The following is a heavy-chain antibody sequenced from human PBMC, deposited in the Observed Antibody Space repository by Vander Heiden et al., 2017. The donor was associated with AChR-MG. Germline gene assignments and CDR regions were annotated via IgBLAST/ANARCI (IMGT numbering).Heavy chain of an antibody. V-gene: IGHV3-21*01. CDR1: GFTFSSYG. CDR3: ARDIGGMDV. J-gene: IGHJ6*02. D-gene: IGHD3-16*02. CDR2: ISSSSSYI. Sequence: EVQLVESGGGLVKPGGALRLSCAASGFTFSSYGMTWVRQAPGKGLECVSAISSSSSYIYYADSVKGRFTISRDNAKNSLYLQMNSLRAEDTAVYYWARDIGGMDVWGQGTTVTVSS.